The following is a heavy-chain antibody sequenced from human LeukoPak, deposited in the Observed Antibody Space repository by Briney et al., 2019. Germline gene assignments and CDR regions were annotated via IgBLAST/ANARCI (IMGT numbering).Heavy chain of an antibody. V-gene: IGHV3-11*06. J-gene: IGHJ4*02. CDR1: GFTFIDYY. CDR3: ARDPGRSSSWYFDY. Sequence: GESLRLSCAASGFTFIDYYTSWIRQAPVKELEYISYMSGSSTYIYYADSVKGRFNISRDNAKNSLYLQMNSLRAEDTAVYYCARDPGRSSSWYFDYWGQGTLVTVSS. D-gene: IGHD6-13*01. CDR2: MSGSSTYI.